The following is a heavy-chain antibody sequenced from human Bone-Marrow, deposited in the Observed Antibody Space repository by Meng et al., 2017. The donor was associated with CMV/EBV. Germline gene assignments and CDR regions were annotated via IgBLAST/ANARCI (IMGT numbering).Heavy chain of an antibody. CDR2: IYYSGST. V-gene: IGHV4-59*01. CDR3: ASWGGVWRSFDP. J-gene: IGHJ5*02. Sequence: SETLSLTCTVSGGSISSYYWSWIRQPPGKGLEWIGYIYYSGSTTYNPSLKSRVTISVDTSKNQFSLKLSSVTAADTAVYYCASWGGVWRSFDPWGQGTLVTVSS. CDR1: GGSISSYY. D-gene: IGHD3-16*01.